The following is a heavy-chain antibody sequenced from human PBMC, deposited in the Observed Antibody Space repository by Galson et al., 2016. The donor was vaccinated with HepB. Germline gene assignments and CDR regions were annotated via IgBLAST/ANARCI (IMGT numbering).Heavy chain of an antibody. J-gene: IGHJ4*02. CDR1: GLTFSSCA. CDR2: VSGSGTNT. CDR3: AKGDKVTGWDN. V-gene: IGHV3-23*01. D-gene: IGHD6-19*01. Sequence: SLRLSCAASGLTFSSCAMYWVRQAPGKGLEWVSAVSGSGTNTYHANSVKGRFTVSRDNSKNTLYLQMNSLRAEDTAVHYCAKGDKVTGWDNWGQGTLVAVSS.